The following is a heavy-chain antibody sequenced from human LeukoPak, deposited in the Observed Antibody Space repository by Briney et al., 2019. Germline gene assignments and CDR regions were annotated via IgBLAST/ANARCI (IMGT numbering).Heavy chain of an antibody. Sequence: PSQTLSLTCTVSGGSISSGDYYWSWIRQPTGKGLEWIGYIYYSGSTYYNPSLKSRVTISVDTSKNQFSLKLSSVTAADTAVYYCARHHPYSRGSMDYWGQGTLVTVSS. D-gene: IGHD2/OR15-2a*01. V-gene: IGHV4-30-4*01. CDR3: ARHHPYSRGSMDY. CDR1: GGSISSGDYY. CDR2: IYYSGST. J-gene: IGHJ4*02.